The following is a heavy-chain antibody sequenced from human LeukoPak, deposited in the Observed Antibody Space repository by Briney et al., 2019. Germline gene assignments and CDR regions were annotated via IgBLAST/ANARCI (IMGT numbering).Heavy chain of an antibody. CDR3: ARRRALIRFGYTPFDY. CDR2: IYSSGST. CDR1: GVSISRYY. J-gene: IGHJ4*02. D-gene: IGHD3-10*01. Sequence: SETLSLTCTVSGVSISRYYWSWIRQPAGKGLEWIGRIYSSGSTNYNPSLKSRVTMSVNTSKNQFSLQMTSVTAADPAVYYCARRRALIRFGYTPFDYWGQGTLVTVSS. V-gene: IGHV4-4*07.